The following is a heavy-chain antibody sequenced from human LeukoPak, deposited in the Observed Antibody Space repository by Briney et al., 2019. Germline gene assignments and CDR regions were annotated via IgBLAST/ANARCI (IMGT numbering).Heavy chain of an antibody. J-gene: IGHJ4*02. CDR3: ARSSGSYRPFDS. D-gene: IGHD3-22*01. CDR2: ISHTFDI. Sequence: ETLSLTCTVSGGSIRDYYWNWVRQAPGKGLEWISHISHTFDIKYADSVKGRFTISRDNAKNSQYLQMTSLRAQDTGIYYCARSSGSYRPFDSWGQGTLVIVSS. V-gene: IGHV3-69-1*02. CDR1: GGSIRDYY.